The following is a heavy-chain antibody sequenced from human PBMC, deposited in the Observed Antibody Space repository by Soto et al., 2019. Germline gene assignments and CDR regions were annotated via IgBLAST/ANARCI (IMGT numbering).Heavy chain of an antibody. D-gene: IGHD2-8*01. V-gene: IGHV3-13*01. CDR2: IGTAGDT. CDR1: GFTFSSYD. J-gene: IGHJ4*02. CDR3: ARGERYCTNGVCHWPWYYFDY. Sequence: GGSLRLSCAASGFTFSSYDMHWVRQATGKGLEWVSAIGTAGDTYYPGSVKGRFTISRENAKNSLYLQMNSLRAEDTAVYYCARGERYCTNGVCHWPWYYFDYWGQGTLVTVSS.